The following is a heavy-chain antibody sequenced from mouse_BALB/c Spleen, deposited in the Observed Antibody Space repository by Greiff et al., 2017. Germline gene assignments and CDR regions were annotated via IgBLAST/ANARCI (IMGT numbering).Heavy chain of an antibody. V-gene: IGHV3-2*02. J-gene: IGHJ4*01. D-gene: IGHD1-1*01. CDR1: GYSITSDYA. CDR2: ISYSGST. Sequence: EVKLQESGPGLVKPSQSLSLTCTVTGYSITSDYAWNWIRQFPGNKLEWMGYISYSGSTSYNPSLKSRISITRDTSKNQFFLQLNSVTTEDTATYYCARLGHYYGPMDYWGQGTSVTVSS. CDR3: ARLGHYYGPMDY.